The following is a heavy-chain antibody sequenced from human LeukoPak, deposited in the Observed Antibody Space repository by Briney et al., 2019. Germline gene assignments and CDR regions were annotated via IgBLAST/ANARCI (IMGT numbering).Heavy chain of an antibody. D-gene: IGHD6-19*01. J-gene: IGHJ6*03. V-gene: IGHV1-46*01. CDR2: INPSGGST. CDR1: GYTFTSYY. Sequence: ASVKVSCKASGYTFTSYYMHWVRQAPGQGLEWMGIINPSGGSTSYAQKFQGRVTMTRDMSTSTVYMELSSLRSDDTAVYYCARGRRGAVAGGRASYYYYYMDVWGKGTTVTISS. CDR3: ARGRRGAVAGGRASYYYYYMDV.